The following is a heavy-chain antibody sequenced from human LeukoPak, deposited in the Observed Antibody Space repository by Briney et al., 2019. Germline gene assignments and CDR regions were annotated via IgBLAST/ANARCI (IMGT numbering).Heavy chain of an antibody. V-gene: IGHV3-7*01. Sequence: GGPLRLSCAASGFSFSTYWMNWVRQPPGKGLEWVANIMREGREKYYVDSVKGRFTISRDNAKNSLYLQMNSLRAEDTAVYYCARDPSRGYSYGYADYWGQGSLVTVAS. D-gene: IGHD5-18*01. CDR1: GFSFSTYW. CDR2: IMREGREK. J-gene: IGHJ4*02. CDR3: ARDPSRGYSYGYADY.